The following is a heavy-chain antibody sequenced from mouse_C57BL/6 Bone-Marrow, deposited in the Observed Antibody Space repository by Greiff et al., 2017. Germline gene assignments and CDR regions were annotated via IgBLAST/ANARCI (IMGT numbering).Heavy chain of an antibody. V-gene: IGHV5-17*01. CDR3: AKHYDGNAYYYAMDY. J-gene: IGHJ4*01. D-gene: IGHD2-1*01. CDR2: ISSGSSTI. CDR1: GFTFSDYG. Sequence: EVQVVESGGGLVKPGGSLKLSCAASGFTFSDYGMHWVRQAPEKGLEWVAYISSGSSTIYYADTVKGRFTISRDNAKNTLFLQMTSLRSDDTAMYYCAKHYDGNAYYYAMDYWGQGTSVTVSS.